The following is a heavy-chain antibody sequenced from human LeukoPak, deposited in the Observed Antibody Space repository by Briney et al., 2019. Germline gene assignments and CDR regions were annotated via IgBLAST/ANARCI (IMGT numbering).Heavy chain of an antibody. CDR3: ARGRGGTRYDFWSGYGYFDY. CDR2: INHSGST. V-gene: IGHV4-34*01. CDR1: GGSISSYY. Sequence: PSETLSLTCTVSGGSISSYYWSWIRQPPGKGLEWIGEINHSGSTNYNPSLKSRVTISVDTSKNQFSLKLSSVTAADTAVYYRARGRGGTRYDFWSGYGYFDYWGQGTLVTVSS. J-gene: IGHJ4*02. D-gene: IGHD3-3*01.